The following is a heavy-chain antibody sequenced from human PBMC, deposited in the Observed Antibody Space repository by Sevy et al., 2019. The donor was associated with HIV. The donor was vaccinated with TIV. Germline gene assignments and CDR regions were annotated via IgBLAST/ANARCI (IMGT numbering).Heavy chain of an antibody. D-gene: IGHD3-10*01. V-gene: IGHV4-59*01. Sequence: SETLSLTCTVSGGSISGYYWSWIRQPPGKGLEWIGYIYYTGSTNYNPSLKSRVTISLDTSKNQFSLKLSSVTAADTAGYYCARGGFGELSSYWGQGTLVTVSS. CDR3: ARGGFGELSSY. J-gene: IGHJ4*02. CDR2: IYYTGST. CDR1: GGSISGYY.